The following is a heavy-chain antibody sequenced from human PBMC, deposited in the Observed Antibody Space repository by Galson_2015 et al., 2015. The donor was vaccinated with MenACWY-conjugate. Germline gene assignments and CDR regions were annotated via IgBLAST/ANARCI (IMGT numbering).Heavy chain of an antibody. Sequence: SLRLSCAASGFTFSDYYMSWIRQAPGKGLEWVSYISSSSSYTNYADSVKGRFTISRDNAKNSLYLQMNSLRAEDTAVYYCARVSRPTVVTRYYYMDVWGKGTTVTVSS. J-gene: IGHJ6*03. CDR1: GFTFSDYY. CDR3: ARVSRPTVVTRYYYMDV. CDR2: ISSSSSYT. V-gene: IGHV3-11*06. D-gene: IGHD4-23*01.